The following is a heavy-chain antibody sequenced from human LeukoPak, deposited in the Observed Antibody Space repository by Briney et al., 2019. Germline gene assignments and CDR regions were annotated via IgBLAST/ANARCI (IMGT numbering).Heavy chain of an antibody. CDR1: GLILSSYG. D-gene: IGHD4-11*01. CDR2: IWYDGTNI. Sequence: GGSLRHSCAASGLILSSYGIHWVRQAPGKGLEWVAVIWYDGTNIYYGDSVKGRFSISRDNSKNTVYLQMDSLRAEDTAVYYCARDAGGTFGNYVNYFDYWGQGTLVTVSS. J-gene: IGHJ4*02. V-gene: IGHV3-33*01. CDR3: ARDAGGTFGNYVNYFDY.